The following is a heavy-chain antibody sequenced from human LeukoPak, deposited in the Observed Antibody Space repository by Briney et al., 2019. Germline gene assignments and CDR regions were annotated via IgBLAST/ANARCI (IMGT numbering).Heavy chain of an antibody. J-gene: IGHJ4*02. CDR1: GYTFTSYG. CDR2: ISAYNGNT. D-gene: IGHD6-6*01. Sequence: GASVKVSCKASGYTFTSYGISWVRQAPGQGLEWMGWISAYNGNTNYAQKFQGRVTMTRDTSISTAYMELSRLRSDDTAVYYCARVSRYSSSPDFDYWGQGTLVTVSS. CDR3: ARVSRYSSSPDFDY. V-gene: IGHV1-18*01.